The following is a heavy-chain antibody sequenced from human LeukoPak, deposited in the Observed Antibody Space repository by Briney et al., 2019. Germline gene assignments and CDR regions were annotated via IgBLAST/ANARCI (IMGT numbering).Heavy chain of an antibody. J-gene: IGHJ4*02. V-gene: IGHV4-4*07. D-gene: IGHD3-22*01. CDR1: GGSISSYS. CDR3: ARHVGYYDSSGYYRYFFDH. CDR2: IYTSGTT. Sequence: SETLSLTCTVSGGSISSYSWSWIRQPAGKGLEWIGHIYTSGTTNYNPSLKSRLTMSVDTSKNQFSLNLSSVTAADTAVYYCARHVGYYDSSGYYRYFFDHWGQGTLVTVSP.